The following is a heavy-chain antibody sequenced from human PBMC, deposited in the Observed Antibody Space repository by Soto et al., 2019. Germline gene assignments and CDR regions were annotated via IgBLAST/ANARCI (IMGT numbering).Heavy chain of an antibody. J-gene: IGHJ4*02. CDR3: AKDSSGYYSHFDY. D-gene: IGHD3-22*01. CDR2: ISGSGGST. Sequence: EVQLLESGGGLVQPGGSVRLSCAASGFTFSSYAMSWVRQAPGKGLEWVSAISGSGGSTYYADSVKGRFTISRDNSKNTLYLQMNSLRAEDTAVYYCAKDSSGYYSHFDYWGQGTLVTVSS. V-gene: IGHV3-23*01. CDR1: GFTFSSYA.